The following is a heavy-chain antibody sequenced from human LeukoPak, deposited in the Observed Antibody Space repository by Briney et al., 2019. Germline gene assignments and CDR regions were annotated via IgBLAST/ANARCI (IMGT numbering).Heavy chain of an antibody. CDR2: IYYSGST. V-gene: IGHV4-59*11. J-gene: IGHJ6*03. D-gene: IGHD3-22*01. CDR3: ARSPGSRGYYYYIDV. CDR1: GGSISSHY. Sequence: SETLSLTCTVSGGSISSHYWSWIRQPPGKGLEWIGYIYYSGSTNYNPSLKSRVTISVDTSKNQFSLKLSSVTAADTAVYYCARSPGSRGYYYYIDVWGKGTTVTVSS.